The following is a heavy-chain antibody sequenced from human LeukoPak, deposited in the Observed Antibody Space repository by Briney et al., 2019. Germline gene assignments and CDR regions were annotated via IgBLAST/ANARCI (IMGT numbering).Heavy chain of an antibody. CDR3: ARALRIYYYFDY. CDR1: GFTFSNYA. Sequence: PGGSLRLSCAASGFTFSNYAMSWVPQAPGKGLEWVSAFSPSGGGTYYADSVKGRFTISRDNSKNTLYLQMNRLRAEDTAVYYCARALRIYYYFDYWGQGTLVTVSS. J-gene: IGHJ4*02. CDR2: FSPSGGGT. D-gene: IGHD1-26*01. V-gene: IGHV3-23*01.